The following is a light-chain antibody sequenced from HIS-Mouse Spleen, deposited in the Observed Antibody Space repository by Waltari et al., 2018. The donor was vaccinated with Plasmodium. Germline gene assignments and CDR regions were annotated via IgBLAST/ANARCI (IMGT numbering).Light chain of an antibody. CDR1: QSVSSN. V-gene: IGKV3-15*01. J-gene: IGKJ3*01. CDR2: GAS. CDR3: QQYNNWSFT. Sequence: EIVMTQSPATLSVSQGERATLPCRASQSVSSNLAWYQQKPGQAPRLLIYGASTRATGIPARFSGSVSGTEFTLTISSLQSEDFAVYYCQQYNNWSFTFGPGTKVDIK.